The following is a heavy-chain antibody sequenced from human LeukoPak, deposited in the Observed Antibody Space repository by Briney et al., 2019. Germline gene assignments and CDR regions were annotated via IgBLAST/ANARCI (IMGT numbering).Heavy chain of an antibody. CDR1: GGTFSSYA. D-gene: IGHD5-12*01. J-gene: IGHJ3*02. Sequence: GSSVKVSCKASGGTFSSYAISWVRQAPGQGLEWMGRIIPILGIANYAQKFQGRVTITADKSTSTAYMELSSLRSEDTAVYYCARDRIMVATNSLDAFDIWGQGTMVTVSS. CDR2: IIPILGIA. V-gene: IGHV1-69*04. CDR3: ARDRIMVATNSLDAFDI.